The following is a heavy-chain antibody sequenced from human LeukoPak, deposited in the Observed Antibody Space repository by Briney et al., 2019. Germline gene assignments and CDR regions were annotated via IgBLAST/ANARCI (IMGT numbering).Heavy chain of an antibody. CDR1: GFTFSSYG. CDR2: IRYDGSNK. CDR3: APEPYYDYVWGSYRYTADFDY. J-gene: IGHJ4*02. Sequence: PGGSLRLSCAASGFTFSSYGMHWVRQAPGKGLEWVTFIRYDGSNKYYADSVKGRFTISRDNAKNSLYLQMNSLRAEDTAVYYRAPEPYYDYVWGSYRYTADFDYWGQGTLVTVSS. D-gene: IGHD3-16*02. V-gene: IGHV3-30*02.